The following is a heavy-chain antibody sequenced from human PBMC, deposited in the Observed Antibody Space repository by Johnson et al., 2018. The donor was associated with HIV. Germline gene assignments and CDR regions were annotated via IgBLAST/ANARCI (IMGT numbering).Heavy chain of an antibody. CDR2: IRSSGSTI. CDR1: GFTFSDYS. V-gene: IGHV3-11*04. J-gene: IGHJ3*02. D-gene: IGHD1-7*01. Sequence: QVQLVESGGGLVKPGGSLRVSCAASGFTFSDYSMSWIRQAPGKGLEWVSYIRSSGSTIYYADSVKGRFTISRDNSKNTLYLQMNSLRAEDTAVYYCARGSRLTGTTVAFDIWGQGTMVTVSS. CDR3: ARGSRLTGTTVAFDI.